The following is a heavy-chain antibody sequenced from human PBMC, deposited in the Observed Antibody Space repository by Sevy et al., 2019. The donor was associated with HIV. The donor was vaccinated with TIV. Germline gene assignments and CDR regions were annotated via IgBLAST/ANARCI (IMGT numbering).Heavy chain of an antibody. V-gene: IGHV3-53*01. CDR3: AREAGSSSLDY. Sequence: GGSLRLSCAATGFTVTSNYMSWVRQGPGKGLEWVSGFYNGDSTQYADSVKGRFTISSDKSNNTLYLQMDSLRAEDTAVYYCAREAGSSSLDYRGQGTLVTVSS. CDR1: GFTVTSNY. J-gene: IGHJ4*02. CDR2: FYNGDST. D-gene: IGHD6-13*01.